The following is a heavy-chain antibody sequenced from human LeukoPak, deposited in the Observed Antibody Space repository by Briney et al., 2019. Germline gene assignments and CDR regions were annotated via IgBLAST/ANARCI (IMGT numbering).Heavy chain of an antibody. D-gene: IGHD4-17*01. Sequence: SGTLSLTCTVSGGSISSGGYYWSWIRQHPGKGLEWIGYIYYSGSTYYNPSLRSRVTISVDTSKNQFSLKLSSVTAADTAAYYWARAYGDSGEWLDPWGQGPLVTVSS. CDR1: GGSISSGGYY. V-gene: IGHV4-31*03. CDR2: IYYSGST. CDR3: ARAYGDSGEWLDP. J-gene: IGHJ5*02.